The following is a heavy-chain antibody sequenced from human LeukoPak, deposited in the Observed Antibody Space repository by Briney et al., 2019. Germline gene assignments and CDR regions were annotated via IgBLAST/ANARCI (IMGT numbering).Heavy chain of an antibody. CDR3: GRDSSTFGYGAWFDP. CDR2: IYYSGGI. J-gene: IGHJ5*02. CDR1: GASISSSDRY. Sequence: SETLSLTCTVSGASISSSDRYWGWIRQPPGKGLEWIGYIYYSGGIRYNPSLKSRVTISVDTSKNEFYLKLSSLTAADTAVYYCGRDSSTFGYGAWFDPWGQGTLVTVSS. V-gene: IGHV4-61*08. D-gene: IGHD2/OR15-2a*01.